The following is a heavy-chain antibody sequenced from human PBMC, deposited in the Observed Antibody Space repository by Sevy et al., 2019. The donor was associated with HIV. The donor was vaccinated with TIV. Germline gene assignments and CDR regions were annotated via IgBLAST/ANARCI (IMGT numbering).Heavy chain of an antibody. J-gene: IGHJ4*02. CDR1: GFTFSTST. D-gene: IGHD2-15*01. V-gene: IGHV3-21*01. CDR2: MTSSGSYI. Sequence: GGFLRLSCAASGFTFSTSTMNWVRQAPGKGLEWVSLMTSSGSYILYADSVKGRFTISRDNAKNSVFLQMNSLRVEDTAVYYYVRDGWNYWRQGTLVTVSS. CDR3: VRDGWNY.